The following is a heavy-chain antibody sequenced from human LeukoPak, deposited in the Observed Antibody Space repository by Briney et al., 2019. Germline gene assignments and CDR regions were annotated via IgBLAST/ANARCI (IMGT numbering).Heavy chain of an antibody. Sequence: PGGSLRLSCAASGFDFTIYSINWVRQAPGKGLEWISYISSSSRYIYFADSVKGRFTVSRDNAQNLVSLQMNSLRAEDTAVYFCTRVGTSGDTADYWGQGTRVTVSS. V-gene: IGHV3-21*05. CDR1: GFDFTIYS. D-gene: IGHD2-15*01. J-gene: IGHJ4*02. CDR2: ISSSSRYI. CDR3: TRVGTSGDTADY.